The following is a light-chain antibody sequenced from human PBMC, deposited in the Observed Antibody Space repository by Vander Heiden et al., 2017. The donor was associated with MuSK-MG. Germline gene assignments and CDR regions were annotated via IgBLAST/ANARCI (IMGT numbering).Light chain of an antibody. CDR2: QDS. CDR1: KLGDKY. V-gene: IGLV3-1*01. J-gene: IGLJ1*01. Sequence: SYELTQPPSVSVSPGQTASITCSGDKLGDKYACWYQQKPGQSPVLVIYQDSKRPSGIPERFSGSNSGNTATLTISGTQAMDEADYYCQAWDSSSTCYVFGTGTKVTV. CDR3: QAWDSSSTCYV.